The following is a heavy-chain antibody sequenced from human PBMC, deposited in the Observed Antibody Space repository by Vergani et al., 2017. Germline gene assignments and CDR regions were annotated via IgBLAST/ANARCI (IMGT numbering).Heavy chain of an antibody. D-gene: IGHD5-12*01. CDR1: GGSISSGGYS. J-gene: IGHJ6*02. CDR2: IYHSGST. CDR3: ARVGGYDPAFYYYYGMDV. V-gene: IGHV4-30-2*01. Sequence: QLQLQESGSGLVKPSQTLSLTCAVSGGSISSGGYSWSWIRQPPGKGLEWIGYIYHSGSTYYNPSLKSPVTISVDRSKNQFSLKLSSVTASDTAVYYCARVGGYDPAFYYYYGMDVWGQGTTVTVSS.